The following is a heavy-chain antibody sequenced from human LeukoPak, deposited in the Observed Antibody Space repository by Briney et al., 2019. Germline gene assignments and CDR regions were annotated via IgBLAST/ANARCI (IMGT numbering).Heavy chain of an antibody. J-gene: IGHJ4*02. D-gene: IGHD6-13*01. CDR2: VSYDGGSK. CDR1: GFTFSSYG. CDR3: ARVKGGIAAAGNYFDY. V-gene: IGHV3-30*19. Sequence: PGGSLRLSCAASGFTFSSYGMHWVRQGPGKGLEWVALVSYDGGSKYYADSLKGRITISRDNSKNTLHLQMNSLRSEDTAVYYCARVKGGIAAAGNYFDYWGQGTLVTVSS.